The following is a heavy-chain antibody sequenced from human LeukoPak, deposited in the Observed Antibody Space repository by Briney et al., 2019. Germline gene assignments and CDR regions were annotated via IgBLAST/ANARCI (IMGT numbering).Heavy chain of an antibody. CDR1: GYTFTSYD. V-gene: IGHV1-8*01. Sequence: ASVKVSCKASGYTFTSYDINWVRQATGQGLEWMGWMNPNSGNTGYAQKFQGRVTMTRNTSISTAYMELSSLRSEDTAVYYCARAPALVRGVIYGMDVWGQGTTVTVSS. CDR3: ARAPALVRGVIYGMDV. J-gene: IGHJ6*02. CDR2: MNPNSGNT. D-gene: IGHD3-10*01.